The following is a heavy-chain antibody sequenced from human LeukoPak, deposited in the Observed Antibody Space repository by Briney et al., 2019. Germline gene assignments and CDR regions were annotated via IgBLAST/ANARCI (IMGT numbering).Heavy chain of an antibody. Sequence: GASVKVSCKASGYTFTSYGISWVRQAPGEGLEWVGWISAYTGNTNYAQKLQGRVTMTTDTSTSTAYMELRSLRSDDTAVYYCAREVSTLFDYWGQGTLVTVSS. V-gene: IGHV1-18*01. CDR2: ISAYTGNT. CDR3: AREVSTLFDY. D-gene: IGHD5/OR15-5a*01. J-gene: IGHJ4*02. CDR1: GYTFTSYG.